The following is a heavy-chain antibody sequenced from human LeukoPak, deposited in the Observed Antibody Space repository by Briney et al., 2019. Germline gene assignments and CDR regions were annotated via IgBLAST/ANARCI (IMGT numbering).Heavy chain of an antibody. CDR1: GDSVTSDNFY. D-gene: IGHD1-14*01. J-gene: IGHJ4*02. Sequence: SETLSLTCNVSGDSVTSDNFYWAWIRHPPGKGPEWIGTIYHSGSAYHSPSLKSRLTISIDTSKSQFSLRLTSVTAADTALYFCARAPHTSPTDYYFDFWGPGTLVTVSS. CDR3: ARAPHTSPTDYYFDF. V-gene: IGHV4-39*07. CDR2: IYHSGSA.